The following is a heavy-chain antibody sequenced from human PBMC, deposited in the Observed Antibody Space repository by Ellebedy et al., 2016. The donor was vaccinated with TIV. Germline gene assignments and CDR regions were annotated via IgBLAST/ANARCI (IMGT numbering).Heavy chain of an antibody. J-gene: IGHJ4*02. V-gene: IGHV3-23*01. D-gene: IGHD3-16*01. CDR2: ISADGISI. CDR3: AKGSSSGFNYDRVGFEY. Sequence: GGSLRLSCADSGLTFSSFAMHWVRQPPGKGLEWLSVISADGISISQAGSVKGRFTITRDNSKNTLYAQMNRLTTEDTAVYYCAKGSSSGFNYDRVGFEYWGQGTVVTVSS. CDR1: GLTFSSFA.